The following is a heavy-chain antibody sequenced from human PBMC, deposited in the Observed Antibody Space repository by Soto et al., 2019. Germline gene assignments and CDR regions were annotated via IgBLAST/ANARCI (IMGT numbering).Heavy chain of an antibody. Sequence: GGSLRLSCAASGFTFSSYAMSWVRQAPGKGLEWVSAISASGGSTFCADSVKGRFTISRDNSKNTLYLRMNSLTTEDTAVYYCAKRVSVAFFDYWGQGTLVTVSS. CDR2: ISASGGST. CDR3: AKRVSVAFFDY. CDR1: GFTFSSYA. J-gene: IGHJ4*02. V-gene: IGHV3-23*01. D-gene: IGHD6-19*01.